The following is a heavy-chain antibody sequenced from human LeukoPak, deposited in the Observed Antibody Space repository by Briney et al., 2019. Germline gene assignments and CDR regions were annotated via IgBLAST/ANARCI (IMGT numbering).Heavy chain of an antibody. CDR3: ARDPGIVGATHNWFDP. CDR1: GYTFTSYG. Sequence: ASVKVSCKASGYTFTSYGISWVRQAPGQGLEWMGWISAYNSNTNYAQKLQGRVTMTTDTSTSTAYMELRSLRSDDTAVYYCARDPGIVGATHNWFDPWGQGTLVTVSS. V-gene: IGHV1-18*01. CDR2: ISAYNSNT. J-gene: IGHJ5*02. D-gene: IGHD1-26*01.